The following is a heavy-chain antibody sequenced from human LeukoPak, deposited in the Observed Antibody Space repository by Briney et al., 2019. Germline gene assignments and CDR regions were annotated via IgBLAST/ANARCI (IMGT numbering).Heavy chain of an antibody. J-gene: IGHJ6*04. CDR1: ADSMSDYG. D-gene: IGHD5-24*01. CDR3: ARDLMAMTDV. Sequence: KPSETLSLTCKVSADSMSDYGWSWIRQPAGKGLEWIGRISDSGSINYNPSLKSRITMSVDTSKKQFSLKLSSVTAADTAVYYCARDLMAMTDVWGKGTTVTVSS. CDR2: ISDSGSI. V-gene: IGHV4-4*07.